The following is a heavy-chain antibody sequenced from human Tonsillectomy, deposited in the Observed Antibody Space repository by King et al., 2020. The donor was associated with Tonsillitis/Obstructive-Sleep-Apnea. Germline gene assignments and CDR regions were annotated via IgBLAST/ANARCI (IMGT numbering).Heavy chain of an antibody. Sequence: VQLVESGGGLVQPGRSLRLSCAASGFTFDDHAMHWVRQAPGKGLEWVSGISWNSGSIVYADSVKGRFTISRDNAKNSLYLQMNSLRVEDTAFYYCAKGPYSNYVGGVDYWGQGPLVTVSS. D-gene: IGHD4-11*01. CDR2: ISWNSGSI. V-gene: IGHV3-9*01. CDR1: GFTFDDHA. CDR3: AKGPYSNYVGGVDY. J-gene: IGHJ4*02.